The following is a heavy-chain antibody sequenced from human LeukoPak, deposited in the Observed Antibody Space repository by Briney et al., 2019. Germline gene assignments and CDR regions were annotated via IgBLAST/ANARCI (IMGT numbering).Heavy chain of an antibody. V-gene: IGHV3-30*03. CDR1: GLTVSSNY. D-gene: IGHD3-10*01. CDR3: AREEYGFGLGALDV. Sequence: GGSLRLSCAASGLTVSSNYMSWVRQAPGKGLEWVAVISIDGKTQYYADSVKGRFTISRDDSKNTLYLEMDSLRDEDTALFYCAREEYGFGLGALDVWGQGTTVTVS. J-gene: IGHJ6*02. CDR2: ISIDGKTQ.